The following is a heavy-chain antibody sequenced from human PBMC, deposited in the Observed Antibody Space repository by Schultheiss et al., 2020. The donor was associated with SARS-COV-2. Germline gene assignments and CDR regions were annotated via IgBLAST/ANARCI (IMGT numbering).Heavy chain of an antibody. CDR3: ARGRLSGYSFGFDP. J-gene: IGHJ5*02. Sequence: SETLSLTCTVSGGSISSYYWSWIRQPAGKGLEWIGYIYYSGSTNYNPSLKSRVTISVDTSKNQFSLKLSSVTAADTAVYYCARGRLSGYSFGFDPWGQGTLVTVSS. CDR2: IYYSGST. CDR1: GGSISSYY. V-gene: IGHV4-59*08. D-gene: IGHD3-22*01.